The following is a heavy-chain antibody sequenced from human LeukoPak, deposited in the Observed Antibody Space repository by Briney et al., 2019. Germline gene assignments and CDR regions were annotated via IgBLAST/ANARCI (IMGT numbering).Heavy chain of an antibody. V-gene: IGHV6-1*01. CDR3: ARVRGYSYGWGVRYYMDV. D-gene: IGHD5-18*01. CDR1: GDSVSSNSAT. CDR2: TYYRSKWYN. Sequence: SQTLSLTCAISGDSVSSNSATWNWIRQSPSRGLEWLGRTYYRSKWYNDYAVSVKSRITINPDTSKNQFSLKLSSVTAADTAVYYCARVRGYSYGWGVRYYMDVWGKGTTVTVSS. J-gene: IGHJ6*03.